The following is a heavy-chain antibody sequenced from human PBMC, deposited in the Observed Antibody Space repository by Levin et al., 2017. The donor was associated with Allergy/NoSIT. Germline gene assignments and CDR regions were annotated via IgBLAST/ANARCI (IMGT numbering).Heavy chain of an antibody. CDR1: GYTFTNYG. Sequence: EASVKVSCKASGYTFTNYGIHWVRQAPGQRLEWMGWINAGNGNTKYSQKFQGRDTITRDTSASIAYMELSSLRSEDTAVYYCARGDYYYFFGMDVWGQGTTVTGAS. CDR2: INAGNGNT. CDR3: ARGDYYYFFGMDV. D-gene: IGHD2-21*02. J-gene: IGHJ6*02. V-gene: IGHV1-3*01.